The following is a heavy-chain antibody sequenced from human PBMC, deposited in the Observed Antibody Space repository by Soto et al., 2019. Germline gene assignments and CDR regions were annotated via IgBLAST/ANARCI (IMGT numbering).Heavy chain of an antibody. CDR2: IIPFFGTA. CDR1: GGTFSSYA. J-gene: IGHJ5*02. V-gene: IGHV1-69*13. D-gene: IGHD2-15*01. Sequence: ASVKVSCKASGGTFSSYAISWVRQAPGQGLEWMGGIIPFFGTANYGQKFQGRVTITAEESTSTSSMELSSLRSEDTAVYYCATSYVDGYGSGGSCYRRSWCDPWGQGTLVTVSS. CDR3: ATSYVDGYGSGGSCYRRSWCDP.